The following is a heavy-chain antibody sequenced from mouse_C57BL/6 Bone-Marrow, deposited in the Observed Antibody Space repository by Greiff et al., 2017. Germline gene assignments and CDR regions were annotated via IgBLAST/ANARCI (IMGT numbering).Heavy chain of an antibody. Sequence: QVQLQQSGAELARPGASVKLSCKASGYTFTSYGISWVKQRTGQGLVWIGEIYPRSGNTYYNEKFKGKATLTADKSSSTAYMELRSLTSEDSAVYFCATAYYYGSSYNWGQGTTLTVSS. CDR1: GYTFTSYG. V-gene: IGHV1-81*01. CDR2: IYPRSGNT. CDR3: ATAYYYGSSYN. J-gene: IGHJ2*01. D-gene: IGHD1-1*01.